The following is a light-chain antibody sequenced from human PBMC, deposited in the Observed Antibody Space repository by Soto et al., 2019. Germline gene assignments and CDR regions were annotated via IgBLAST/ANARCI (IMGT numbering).Light chain of an antibody. J-gene: IGKJ1*01. CDR3: QQYGSSRT. V-gene: IGKV3-20*01. CDR1: ETVSSSS. CDR2: GAS. Sequence: DIVLTQSPGTLSLSPGARATLCCRASETVSSSSLAWYQQKPGQAPRLLIYGASSRATGIPDRFSGSASGTDFTLTSSRLEPEDLAVYYCQQYGSSRTFGQGTKVDIK.